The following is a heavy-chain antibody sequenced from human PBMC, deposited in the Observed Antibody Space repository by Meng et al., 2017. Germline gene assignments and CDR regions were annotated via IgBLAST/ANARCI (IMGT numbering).Heavy chain of an antibody. CDR1: GGSVSSGGYS. Sequence: QLQLQESGPGLVKPSQTLSLTCAVSGGSVSSGGYSWNWIRQPPGKGLEWIGYIFHSGTTYYSPSLESRVTISIDTSKNQFSLKVTSATAADTAVYYCARGYGGLGYWGQGTLVTVSS. J-gene: IGHJ4*02. D-gene: IGHD3-10*01. CDR3: ARGYGGLGY. V-gene: IGHV4-30-2*01. CDR2: IFHSGTT.